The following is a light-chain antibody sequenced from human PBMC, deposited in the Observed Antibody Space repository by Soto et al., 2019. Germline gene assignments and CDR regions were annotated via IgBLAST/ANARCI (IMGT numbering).Light chain of an antibody. CDR3: SSFTTSYFYV. V-gene: IGLV2-14*01. J-gene: IGLJ1*01. CDR2: GVT. Sequence: QSALAQPASVSGSPGQSITISCTGSGSDIGAYNYVSWYQQHPGKAPKLLIQGVTRRPSGVSSRFSASKSAYTASLTISGLQAEDEATYFCSSFTTSYFYVFXPGTKVTVL. CDR1: GSDIGAYNY.